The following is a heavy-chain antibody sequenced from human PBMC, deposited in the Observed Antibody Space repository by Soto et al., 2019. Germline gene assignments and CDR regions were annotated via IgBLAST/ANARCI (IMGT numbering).Heavy chain of an antibody. Sequence: ASVKVSCKASGYTFTTYYMHWVRQAPGQGLEWMGIISPDGGRTSYAQKFQGRVTMTRDTSTSTVYMELNSLRAEDAAVYSCAKAGYCVSTSCYFPFDYWGQGTLVTVSS. CDR1: GYTFTTYY. D-gene: IGHD2-2*01. J-gene: IGHJ4*02. CDR2: ISPDGGRT. CDR3: AKAGYCVSTSCYFPFDY. V-gene: IGHV1-46*01.